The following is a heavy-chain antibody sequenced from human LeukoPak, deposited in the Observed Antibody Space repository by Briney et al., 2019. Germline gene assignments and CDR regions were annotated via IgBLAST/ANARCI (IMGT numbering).Heavy chain of an antibody. CDR1: GFTITNYG. Sequence: GGSLRLSCAVSGFTITNYGMSWVRQAPGKGLEWVSAIDVSGDTEYYADSVKGRCIISRDNSRNTLYLQINSLRGEDTALYYCAQGYSSGWYPNWGEGTLVSVSS. V-gene: IGHV3-23*01. CDR2: IDVSGDTE. D-gene: IGHD6-19*01. CDR3: AQGYSSGWYPN. J-gene: IGHJ4*02.